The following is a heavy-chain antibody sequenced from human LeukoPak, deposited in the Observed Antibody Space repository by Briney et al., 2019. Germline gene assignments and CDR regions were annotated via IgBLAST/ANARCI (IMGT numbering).Heavy chain of an antibody. Sequence: QPGGSLRLSCAASGFTFSSYEMNWVRQAPGKGLEWVSYISSIGSAIYYADSVKGQFTISRDNAKNSLYLQMNSLRAEDTAVYYCARGISGYDFYYFYYMDVWGKGTTVTVSS. CDR2: ISSIGSAI. D-gene: IGHD5-12*01. CDR3: ARGISGYDFYYFYYMDV. V-gene: IGHV3-48*03. J-gene: IGHJ6*03. CDR1: GFTFSSYE.